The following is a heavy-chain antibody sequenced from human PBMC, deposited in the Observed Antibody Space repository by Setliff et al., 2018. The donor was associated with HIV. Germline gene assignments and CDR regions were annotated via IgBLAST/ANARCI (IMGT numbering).Heavy chain of an antibody. CDR3: VREGAGSGSYYLDF. D-gene: IGHD3-10*01. J-gene: IGHJ4*02. CDR2: IYPSGRT. V-gene: IGHV4-30-2*06. Sequence: PSETLSLTCAVSGDSMSSGDYSWNWIRQSPGKGLEWIGYIYPSGRTYYSPSLKNRVTMSIDRSKKQFSLNLSSVTAADTALYFCVREGAGSGSYYLDFWGQGILVTVSS. CDR1: GDSMSSGDYS.